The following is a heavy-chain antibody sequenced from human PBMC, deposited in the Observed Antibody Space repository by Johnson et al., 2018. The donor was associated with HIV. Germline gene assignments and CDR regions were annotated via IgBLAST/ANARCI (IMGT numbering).Heavy chain of an antibody. V-gene: IGHV3-30-3*01. CDR2: ISYDGSNK. CDR3: AGQEGSGYYGGAFDI. D-gene: IGHD3-22*01. Sequence: VQLVESGGGVVQPGGSLRLSCAASGFTFSSYAMHWVRQAPGKGLEWVAVISYDGSNKYYADSVKGRFTVSRDNSENTLYLQMNSLRAEDTAVYYCAGQEGSGYYGGAFDIWGQGTMVTVSS. J-gene: IGHJ3*02. CDR1: GFTFSSYA.